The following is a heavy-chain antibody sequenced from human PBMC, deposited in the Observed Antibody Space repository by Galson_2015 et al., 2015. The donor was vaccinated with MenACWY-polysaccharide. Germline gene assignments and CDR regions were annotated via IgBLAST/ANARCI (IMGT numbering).Heavy chain of an antibody. D-gene: IGHD3-22*01. V-gene: IGHV3-33*01. CDR2: IWYDGSNP. CDR1: GFTFSTYG. Sequence: SLRLSCAGSGFTFSTYGMHWVRQAPGKGLEWVAVIWYDGSNPYYVDSVKGRFTISRDNSKSTLFLQMNSLRAEDTAVYFCARGHYDSSGYPPGDWGQGTLVTVSS. J-gene: IGHJ4*02. CDR3: ARGHYDSSGYPPGD.